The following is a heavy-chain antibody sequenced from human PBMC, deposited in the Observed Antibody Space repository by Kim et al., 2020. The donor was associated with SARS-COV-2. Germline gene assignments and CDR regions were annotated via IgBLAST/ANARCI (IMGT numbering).Heavy chain of an antibody. Sequence: GGSLRLSCAASGFTFSNAWMSWVRQAPGKGLEWVGRIKSKTDGGTTDYAAPVKGRFTISRDDSKNTLYLQMNSLKTEDTAVYYCTTGLDQLPRRPDYYYYYGMDVWGQGTTVTVSS. D-gene: IGHD2-2*01. CDR2: IKSKTDGGTT. CDR3: TTGLDQLPRRPDYYYYYGMDV. V-gene: IGHV3-15*01. CDR1: GFTFSNAW. J-gene: IGHJ6*02.